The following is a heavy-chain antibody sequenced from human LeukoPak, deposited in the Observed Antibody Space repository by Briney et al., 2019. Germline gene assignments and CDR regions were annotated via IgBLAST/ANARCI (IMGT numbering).Heavy chain of an antibody. V-gene: IGHV3-33*01. CDR3: TRAITNYFDY. CDR1: GFTFSSYG. D-gene: IGHD3-10*01. CDR2: IWSDGKNK. J-gene: IGHJ4*02. Sequence: GGSLRLSSAASGFTFSSYGMHWVRQAPGKGLEWVAGIWSDGKNKYYADSVKGRFTLSRDNSKTTLYLQMNSLRAEDTAMYYCTRAITNYFDYWGQGTLVTVSS.